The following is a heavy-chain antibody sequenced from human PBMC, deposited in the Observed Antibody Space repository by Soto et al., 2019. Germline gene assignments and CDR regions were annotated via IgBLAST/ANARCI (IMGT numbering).Heavy chain of an antibody. CDR1: GGTFSSYT. Sequence: QVQLVQSGAEVKKPGSSVKVSCKASGGTFSSYTISWVRQAPGQGLEWMGRIIPISGIANHAQKFQGRVTITADKPTGPAYMELSSLKSEDTAVYYCANPPRYWGQGTLVTVSS. CDR2: IIPISGIA. J-gene: IGHJ4*02. CDR3: ANPPRY. V-gene: IGHV1-69*02.